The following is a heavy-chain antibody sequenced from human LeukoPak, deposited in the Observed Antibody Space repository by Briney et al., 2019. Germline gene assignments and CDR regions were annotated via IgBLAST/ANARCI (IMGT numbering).Heavy chain of an antibody. CDR2: IGSSGTYI. V-gene: IGHV3-21*01. CDR3: ARGYSSSWYSPDY. CDR1: GFTFSNYG. J-gene: IGHJ4*02. Sequence: GGSLRLSCAASGFTFSNYGMTCVRQAPGKGLEWVSSIGSSGTYIYYADSLRGRFTISRDNAKSSLYLQMNSLRAEDTAVYYCARGYSSSWYSPDYWGQGTLVTVSS. D-gene: IGHD6-13*01.